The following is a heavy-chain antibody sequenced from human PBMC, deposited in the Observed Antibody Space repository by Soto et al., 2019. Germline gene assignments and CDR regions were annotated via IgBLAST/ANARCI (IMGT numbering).Heavy chain of an antibody. J-gene: IGHJ4*02. D-gene: IGHD3-22*01. CDR3: ARVSDSSLYYFDY. V-gene: IGHV1-69*02. CDR2: IIPILGIA. CDR1: GGTFSSYT. Sequence: QVQLVQSGAEVKKPGSSVKVSCKASGGTFSSYTISWVRQAPGQGLEWMGRIIPILGIANYAQKFQGRVTITADKSTSTAYMELSRLRSEDTAVYYCARVSDSSLYYFDYWGQGTLVTVSS.